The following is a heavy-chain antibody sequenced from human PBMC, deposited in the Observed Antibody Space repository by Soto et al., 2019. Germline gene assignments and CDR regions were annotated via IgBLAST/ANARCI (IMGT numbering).Heavy chain of an antibody. D-gene: IGHD1-26*01. Sequence: GASVKVSCKPSGYIFTHYAIHWVRQAPGQSLQWMGWVDTGNGNTKYSENFQDRLTITRDTFAGTAAMELNSLKSEDTAVYYCARDAKWDPRGVEALQGDYLDHWGRGTLVTVSS. J-gene: IGHJ4*02. CDR1: GYIFTHYA. CDR3: ARDAKWDPRGVEALQGDYLDH. CDR2: VDTGNGNT. V-gene: IGHV1-3*04.